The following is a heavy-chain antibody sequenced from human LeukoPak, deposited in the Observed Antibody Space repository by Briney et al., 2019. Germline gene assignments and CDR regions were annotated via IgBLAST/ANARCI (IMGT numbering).Heavy chain of an antibody. CDR3: ARDGYNSANGIDV. CDR1: GFVFSSYN. CDR2: ISSSSNYI. D-gene: IGHD1-1*01. Sequence: GGSLRLSCAASGFVFSSYNMNWVRQAPGKGLEWVSSISSSSNYIYYADSVKGRFTISRDNAKSSLSLQMNSLSAEDTAIYYCARDGYNSANGIDVWGQGTMVTVSS. J-gene: IGHJ3*01. V-gene: IGHV3-21*01.